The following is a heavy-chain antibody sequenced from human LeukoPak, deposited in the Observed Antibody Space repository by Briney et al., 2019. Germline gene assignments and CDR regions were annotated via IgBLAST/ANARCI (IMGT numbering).Heavy chain of an antibody. V-gene: IGHV3-48*03. J-gene: IGHJ6*04. CDR1: GFTFSSYE. CDR3: AELGITMIGGV. D-gene: IGHD3-10*02. CDR2: ISSSGSTI. Sequence: GGSLRLSCAASGFTFSSYEMNWVRQAPGKGLEWVSYISSSGSTIYYADSVKGRFTISRDNAKNSLYLEMNSMRAEDTAVYYCAELGITMIGGVWGKGTTVTISS.